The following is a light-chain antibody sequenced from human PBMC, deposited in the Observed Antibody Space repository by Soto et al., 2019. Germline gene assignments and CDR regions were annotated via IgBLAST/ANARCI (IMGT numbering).Light chain of an antibody. CDR3: QQYGSSPWT. J-gene: IGKJ1*01. Sequence: EIVLTQSPGTLSLSPGERATLSCRASQSVSSSYLAWYQQKPGQAPRLLIYGASSRATGIPARFSGSGSGTEFTLTISRLEPDDFAVYYCQQYGSSPWTFGQGTKVELK. CDR2: GAS. V-gene: IGKV3-20*01. CDR1: QSVSSSY.